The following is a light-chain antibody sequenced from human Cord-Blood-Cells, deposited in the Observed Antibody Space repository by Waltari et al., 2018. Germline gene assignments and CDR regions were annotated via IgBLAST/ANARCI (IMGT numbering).Light chain of an antibody. J-gene: IGLJ3*02. CDR1: SSDVGGYNY. CDR2: DVS. V-gene: IGLV2-14*01. CDR3: SSYTSSSTRV. Sequence: QSALTQPASVSGSPGQSITISCTGTSSDVGGYNYVSWYQQHPGKAPKLMIYDVSKRPAGVSHLFSGSKSGNTASLTISGLQAEDEADYYCSSYTSSSTRVFGGGTKLTVL.